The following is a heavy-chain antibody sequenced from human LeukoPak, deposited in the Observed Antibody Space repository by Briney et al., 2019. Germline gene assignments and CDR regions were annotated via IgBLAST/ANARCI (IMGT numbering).Heavy chain of an antibody. D-gene: IGHD6-13*01. CDR3: ARGPIVAAAGDTSYFYHLDV. J-gene: IGHJ6*03. CDR1: GGSFSGYY. V-gene: IGHV4-34*01. CDR2: INHSGST. Sequence: SETLSLTCAVYGGSFSGYYWSWIRQPPGKGLEWIGEINHSGSTNYNPSLKSRVTISVDTSKNQFSLKLSSVTAADTAVYYCARGPIVAAAGDTSYFYHLDVWGKGTTVTVSS.